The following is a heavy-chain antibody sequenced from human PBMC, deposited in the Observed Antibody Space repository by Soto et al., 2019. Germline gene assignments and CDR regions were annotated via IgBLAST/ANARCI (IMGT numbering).Heavy chain of an antibody. D-gene: IGHD3-22*01. J-gene: IGHJ5*02. CDR1: GGTFSSYA. CDR3: ARDRGPSSGYYPHWFDL. Sequence: QVQLVQSGAEVKRRGSSVKVSCKASGGTFSSYAISWVRQAPGQGLEWMGEIIPIFGTANYAQKFQGRVTITADESTSTAYMELSSLRSEDTAVYYCARDRGPSSGYYPHWFDLWGQGTLVTVSS. CDR2: IIPIFGTA. V-gene: IGHV1-69*12.